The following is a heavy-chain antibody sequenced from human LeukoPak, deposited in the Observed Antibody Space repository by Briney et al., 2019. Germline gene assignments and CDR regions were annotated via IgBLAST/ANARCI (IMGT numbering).Heavy chain of an antibody. J-gene: IGHJ4*02. Sequence: ASVKVSCKVSVYTLTELFMHWVRQAPGKGLEWMGGFDPEDGETINAQKFHGRVSMTEDTPTEEPYMAPNSLSAGERAGFYLSTRGFSGYGDFYGYWGEGTLVTVSS. D-gene: IGHD4-17*01. CDR1: VYTLTELF. CDR2: FDPEDGET. V-gene: IGHV1-24*01. CDR3: STRGFSGYGDFYGY.